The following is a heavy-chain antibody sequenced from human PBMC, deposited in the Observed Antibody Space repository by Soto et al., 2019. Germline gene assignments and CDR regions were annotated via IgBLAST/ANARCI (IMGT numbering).Heavy chain of an antibody. V-gene: IGHV1-69*01. Sequence: QVQLVQSGAEVKKPGSSVKVSCKASGGTFSSYAISWVRQAPGQGLEWMGGIIPIFGTANYAQKFQGRVTSTADESTSTAYMELSSLRSEDTAVYYCARGIEYSSSSPSWYFDYWGQGTLVTVSS. CDR2: IIPIFGTA. CDR3: ARGIEYSSSSPSWYFDY. D-gene: IGHD6-6*01. J-gene: IGHJ4*02. CDR1: GGTFSSYA.